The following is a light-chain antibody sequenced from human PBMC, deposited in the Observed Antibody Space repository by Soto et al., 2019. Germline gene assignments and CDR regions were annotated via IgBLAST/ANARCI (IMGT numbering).Light chain of an antibody. CDR1: SSDVGAYNY. J-gene: IGLJ1*01. CDR3: SSYTSSTTVV. V-gene: IGLV2-14*03. CDR2: DVT. Sequence: QSALTQPASVSGSPGQSITISCTGTSSDVGAYNYVSWYQRHPCKAPKLMISDVTNRPSGVSNRFSGSKSGNTASLTISGLQAEDESEYYCSSYTSSTTVVFGTGTKLTVL.